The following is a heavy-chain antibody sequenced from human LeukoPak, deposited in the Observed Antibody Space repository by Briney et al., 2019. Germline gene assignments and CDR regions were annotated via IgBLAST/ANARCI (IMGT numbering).Heavy chain of an antibody. Sequence: SETLSLTCAVYGGSFSGYCWSWIRQPPGKGLEWIGEINHSGSTNYNPSLKSRVTISVDTSKNQFSLKLSSVTAADTAVYYCARDYGSGSYGVDYWGQGTLVTVSS. D-gene: IGHD3-10*01. CDR2: INHSGST. CDR3: ARDYGSGSYGVDY. CDR1: GGSFSGYC. V-gene: IGHV4-34*01. J-gene: IGHJ4*02.